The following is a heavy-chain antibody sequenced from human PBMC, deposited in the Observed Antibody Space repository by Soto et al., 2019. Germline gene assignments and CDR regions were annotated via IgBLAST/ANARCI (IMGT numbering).Heavy chain of an antibody. CDR2: IYYSGSS. V-gene: IGHV4-39*01. D-gene: IGHD3-16*01. CDR3: ARYEYYPSVRYS. Sequence: SETLSLTCTVSGGSISSINDYWGWIRQPPGKGLEWIGSIYYSGSSYYNPSLKSRVTISVDTSKNQFSLKLNSVTAADTAVYFCARYEYYPSVRYSWGQRTLVT. CDR1: GGSISSINDY. J-gene: IGHJ5*02.